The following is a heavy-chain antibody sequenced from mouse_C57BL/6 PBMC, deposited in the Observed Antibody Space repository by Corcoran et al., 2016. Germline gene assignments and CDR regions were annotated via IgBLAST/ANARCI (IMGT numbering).Heavy chain of an antibody. CDR3: ARRDYPLYAMDY. D-gene: IGHD2-4*01. V-gene: IGHV9-3*01. Sequence: QIQLVQSGPELKKPGETVKISCKASGYTFTTYGMSWVKQAPGKGLKWMGWINTYSGVPTYADDFKGRFAFSLETSASTAYLQINNLKNEDTATYFCARRDYPLYAMDYWGQGTSVTVSS. CDR1: GYTFTTYG. CDR2: INTYSGVP. J-gene: IGHJ4*01.